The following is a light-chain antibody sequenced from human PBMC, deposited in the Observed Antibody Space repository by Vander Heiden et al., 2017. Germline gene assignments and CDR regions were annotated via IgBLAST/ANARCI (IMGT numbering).Light chain of an antibody. CDR2: EVS. J-gene: IGLJ1*01. V-gene: IGLV2-8*01. CDR3: SSYAGSNNFV. Sequence: QSALTQPPSASGSPGQSVTISCTGTSRDVGGYNYVSWYQQHPGKPPNLMIYEVSKRPSVVPDRFSGSKSGNTASLTVSGLQAEDEADYYCSSYAGSNNFVFGTGTKVTVL. CDR1: SRDVGGYNY.